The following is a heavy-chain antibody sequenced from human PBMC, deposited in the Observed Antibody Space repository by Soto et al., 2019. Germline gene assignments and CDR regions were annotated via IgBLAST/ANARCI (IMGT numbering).Heavy chain of an antibody. V-gene: IGHV3-33*08. CDR2: IWYDGSNK. Sequence: GGSLRLSCVASGFTFSSYGMHWVRQAPGKGLEWVAVIWYDGSNKYYADSVKGRFTISRDNSKNTLYLQMNSLRAEDTAVYYCARGLAAAGAFGYWGQGTLVTVSS. CDR1: GFTFSSYG. CDR3: ARGLAAAGAFGY. D-gene: IGHD6-13*01. J-gene: IGHJ4*02.